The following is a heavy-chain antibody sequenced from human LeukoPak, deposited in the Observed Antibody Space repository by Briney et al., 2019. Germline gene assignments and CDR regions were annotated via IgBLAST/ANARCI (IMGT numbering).Heavy chain of an antibody. D-gene: IGHD3-10*01. CDR2: IYYSGIT. CDR3: ARDRTPYYYGSGSYLYYYMDV. CDR1: GGSISSYY. V-gene: IGHV4-59*12. J-gene: IGHJ6*03. Sequence: SETLSLTCTVSGGSISSYYWSWIRQPPGKGLEWIGSIYYSGITYYNPSLKSRVTISVDTSKNQFSLKLSSVTAAGTAVYYCARDRTPYYYGSGSYLYYYMDVWGKGTTVTISS.